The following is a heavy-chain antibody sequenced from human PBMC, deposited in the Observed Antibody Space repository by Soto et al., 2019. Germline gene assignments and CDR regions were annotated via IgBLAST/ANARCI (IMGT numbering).Heavy chain of an antibody. Sequence: VKVSCNASGRTFISYAISWVRQAPGQGLEWMGGIIPIFGTANYAQKFQGRVTITADKSTSTAYMELSSLRSEDTAVYYCASGCTNGVCYYYYGMDVWGQGTTVTASS. D-gene: IGHD2-8*01. CDR3: ASGCTNGVCYYYYGMDV. CDR2: IIPIFGTA. J-gene: IGHJ6*02. CDR1: GRTFISYA. V-gene: IGHV1-69*06.